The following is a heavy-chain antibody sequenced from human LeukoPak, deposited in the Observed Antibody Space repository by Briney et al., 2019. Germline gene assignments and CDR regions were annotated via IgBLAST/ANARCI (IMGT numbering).Heavy chain of an antibody. D-gene: IGHD6-6*01. J-gene: IGHJ5*02. Sequence: GGSLRLSCTASGFTFGDYAMSWFRQAPGKGLEWVGFIRSKAYGGTTEYAASVKGRFTISGDDSKSIAYLQMNSMTTEETAVYYCTRQLVRSWFDPWGQGTLVTVSS. V-gene: IGHV3-49*03. CDR1: GFTFGDYA. CDR2: IRSKAYGGTT. CDR3: TRQLVRSWFDP.